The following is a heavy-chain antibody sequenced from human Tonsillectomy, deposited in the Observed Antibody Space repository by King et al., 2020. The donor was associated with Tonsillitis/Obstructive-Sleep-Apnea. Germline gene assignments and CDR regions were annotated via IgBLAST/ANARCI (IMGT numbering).Heavy chain of an antibody. D-gene: IGHD6-19*01. CDR3: ARDCQPSGNSPGWPYY. Sequence: QLVQSGGGVVHPGRSLRLSCAASGFTFSTFAMHWVRQAPGKGLEWVTIISYDASNKYYADTVKGRYSISRDNSKNTLYLQMYSVRAEDTPVFYCARDCQPSGNSPGWPYYWGQGGLVTVSS. CDR1: GFTFSTFA. J-gene: IGHJ4*02. CDR2: ISYDASNK. V-gene: IGHV3-30*04.